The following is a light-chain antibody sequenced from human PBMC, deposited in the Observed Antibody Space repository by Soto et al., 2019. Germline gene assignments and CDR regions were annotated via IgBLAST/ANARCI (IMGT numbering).Light chain of an antibody. Sequence: QSALTQPASVSGSPGKSITISCTGISSDVGGYNYVSWYQHHPGKAPKLMIYDVSYRPSGVSNRFYGSKSGNTASLTISGLQAEDEADYYCSSYTSSSTHVVFGGGTKLTVL. CDR1: SSDVGGYNY. CDR2: DVS. CDR3: SSYTSSSTHVV. V-gene: IGLV2-14*03. J-gene: IGLJ2*01.